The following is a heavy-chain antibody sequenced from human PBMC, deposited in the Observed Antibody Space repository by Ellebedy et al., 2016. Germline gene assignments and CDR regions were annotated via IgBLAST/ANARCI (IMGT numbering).Heavy chain of an antibody. Sequence: ASVKVSXXASGYTFSSYGISWVRQAPGQGLEWMGWISCYNGDTNYAQKLRGRVTMTTDTSTSTIYMELRSLRSDDTAVYYCARDRVDYYYNGMDVWGQGTTVTVSS. CDR1: GYTFSSYG. V-gene: IGHV1-18*01. J-gene: IGHJ6*02. CDR3: ARDRVDYYYNGMDV. CDR2: ISCYNGDT.